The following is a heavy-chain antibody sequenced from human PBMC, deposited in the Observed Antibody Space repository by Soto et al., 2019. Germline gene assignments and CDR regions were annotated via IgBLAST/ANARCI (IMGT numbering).Heavy chain of an antibody. Sequence: ASVKVSCKASGYDFSAYDINWVRQASGQGLEWMGWMNPINGATGSARRFQGRVSMTRNTATGTAYLELTSLRSDDTAVYYCGRGPSPRAPAGGTPYYYAMDVWGQGTTVTVSS. CDR3: GRGPSPRAPAGGTPYYYAMDV. CDR2: MNPINGAT. J-gene: IGHJ6*02. CDR1: GYDFSAYD. V-gene: IGHV1-8*02. D-gene: IGHD6-13*01.